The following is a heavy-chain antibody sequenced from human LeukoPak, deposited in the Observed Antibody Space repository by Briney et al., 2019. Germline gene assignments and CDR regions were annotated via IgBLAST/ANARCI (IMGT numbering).Heavy chain of an antibody. CDR3: ARSITSSWYGDFQH. J-gene: IGHJ1*01. V-gene: IGHV4-59*01. CDR2: IYYSGST. Sequence: SETLSLTCTVSGGSMSGYFWSWIRQPPGKGLEWIGYIYYSGSTNYNPPLKSRVTISVDTSKNQFSLKLSSVTAADTAVYYCARSITSSWYGDFQHWGQGTLVTVSS. D-gene: IGHD6-13*01. CDR1: GGSMSGYF.